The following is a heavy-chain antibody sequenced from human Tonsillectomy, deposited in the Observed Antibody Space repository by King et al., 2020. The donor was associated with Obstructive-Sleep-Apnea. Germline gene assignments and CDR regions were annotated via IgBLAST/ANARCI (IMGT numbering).Heavy chain of an antibody. Sequence: VQLVESGGGLVQPGGSLRVSCAASGFTLSRYWMSWVRQAPGKGLEWVATINQDGSEKYYVESVEGRFTISRDNAKNSLSLQMNSLRAEDTAMYFCARALSDDPIDYWGQGTLVTVSS. CDR1: GFTLSRYW. CDR3: ARALSDDPIDY. CDR2: INQDGSEK. J-gene: IGHJ4*02. V-gene: IGHV3-7*01.